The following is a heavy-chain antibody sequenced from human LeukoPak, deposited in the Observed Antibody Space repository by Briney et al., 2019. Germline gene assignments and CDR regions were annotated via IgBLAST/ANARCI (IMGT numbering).Heavy chain of an antibody. CDR3: ARVGVSYDTLTGYFDY. J-gene: IGHJ4*02. CDR1: GGTFSSYA. Sequence: SVKVSCKASGGTFSSYAISWVRQAPGQGLEWMGGIIPIFGTANYAQKFQGRVTITADESTSTAYMELSSLRSEDTAVYYCARVGVSYDTLTGYFDYWGQGTLVTVSS. D-gene: IGHD3-9*01. V-gene: IGHV1-69*01. CDR2: IIPIFGTA.